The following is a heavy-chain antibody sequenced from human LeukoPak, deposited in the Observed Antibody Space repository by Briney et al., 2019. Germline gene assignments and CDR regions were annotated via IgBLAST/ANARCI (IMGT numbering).Heavy chain of an antibody. J-gene: IGHJ6*03. V-gene: IGHV3-48*03. CDR2: ISSSGSTI. D-gene: IGHD5-12*01. Sequence: GGPLRLSCAASGFTFSSYEMNWVRQAPGKGLEWVSYISSSGSTIYYADSVKGRFTISRDNAKNSLYLQMNSLRAEDTAVYYCARDQISVATIVYYYIDVWGKGTTVTISS. CDR1: GFTFSSYE. CDR3: ARDQISVATIVYYYIDV.